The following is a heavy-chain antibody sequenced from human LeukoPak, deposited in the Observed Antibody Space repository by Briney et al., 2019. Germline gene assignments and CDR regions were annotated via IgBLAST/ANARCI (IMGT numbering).Heavy chain of an antibody. CDR1: GFTVSSNY. J-gene: IGHJ6*02. D-gene: IGHD6-13*01. CDR3: ARVVAAAGHYYYYYGMDV. V-gene: IGHV3-66*01. Sequence: GGSLRLSCAASGFTVSSNYMSWVRQAPGKGLEWVSVIYSGGSTYYADSVKGRFTISRDNSKNTLYLQMNSLRAEDTAVYYCARVVAAAGHYYYYYGMDVWGQGTTVTVSS. CDR2: IYSGGST.